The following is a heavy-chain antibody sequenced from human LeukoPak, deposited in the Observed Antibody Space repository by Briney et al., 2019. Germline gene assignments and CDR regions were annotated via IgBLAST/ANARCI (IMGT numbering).Heavy chain of an antibody. CDR3: AKGGIFGDYFDY. J-gene: IGHJ4*02. V-gene: IGHV3-23*01. CDR2: ISGSGGST. Sequence: GGSLRLSCAASGFTVSRNYMSWVRQAPGKGLEWVSAISGSGGSTYYADSVKGRFTISRDNSKNTLYLQMNSLRAEDTAVYYCAKGGIFGDYFDYWGQGTLVTVSS. CDR1: GFTVSRNY. D-gene: IGHD3-10*01.